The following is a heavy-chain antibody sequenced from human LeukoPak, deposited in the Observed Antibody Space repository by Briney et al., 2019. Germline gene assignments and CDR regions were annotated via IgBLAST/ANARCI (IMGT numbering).Heavy chain of an antibody. D-gene: IGHD4-11*01. V-gene: IGHV3-21*01. J-gene: IGHJ4*02. CDR3: ARDPYSGLFDY. CDR1: GFTVSSNY. CDR2: ISSSSTYI. Sequence: GGSLRLSCAASGFTVSSNYMSWVRQAPGKGLEWVSSISSSSTYIYYADSVKGRFTISRDNAKNSLYLQMNSLRAEDTAVYYCARDPYSGLFDYWGQGTLVTVSS.